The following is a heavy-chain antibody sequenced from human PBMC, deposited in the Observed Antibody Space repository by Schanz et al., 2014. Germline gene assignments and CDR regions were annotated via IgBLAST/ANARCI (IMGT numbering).Heavy chain of an antibody. CDR2: LRHDGSNK. CDR3: AQNQDTSHNGDSVY. CDR1: GFTFSSYS. D-gene: IGHD2-8*01. J-gene: IGHJ4*02. V-gene: IGHV3-30*02. Sequence: QVQLVESGGGVVQPGGSLRLSCAASGFTFSSYSMHWVRQAPGKGLEWGAFLRHDGSNKYYADSVRGRFTISRNDSKNTLYLLMISLIPDDAAVEYCAQNQDTSHNGDSVYWGQGTLVTVSS.